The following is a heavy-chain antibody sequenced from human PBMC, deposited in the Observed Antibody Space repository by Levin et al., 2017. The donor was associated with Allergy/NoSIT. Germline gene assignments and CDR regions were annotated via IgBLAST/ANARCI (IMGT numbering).Heavy chain of an antibody. CDR1: GFTFSDYY. D-gene: IGHD6-19*01. CDR2: ISSSGSTI. Sequence: GGSLRLSCAASGFTFSDYYMSWIRQAPGKGLEWVSYISSSGSTIYYADSVKGRFTISRDNAKNSLYLQMNSLRAEDTAVYYCARDPYEPSSGWVPGIAPEEQTYYYYGMDVWGQGTTVTVSS. CDR3: ARDPYEPSSGWVPGIAPEEQTYYYYGMDV. V-gene: IGHV3-11*01. J-gene: IGHJ6*02.